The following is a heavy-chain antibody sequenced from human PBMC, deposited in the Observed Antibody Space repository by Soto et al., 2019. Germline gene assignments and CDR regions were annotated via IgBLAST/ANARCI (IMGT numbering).Heavy chain of an antibody. V-gene: IGHV3-15*01. CDR1: GFTFSNAW. D-gene: IGHD3-9*01. CDR3: TTPYYDNFGAIMDV. CDR2: IKSKTAGGTT. J-gene: IGHJ6*02. Sequence: EVQLVESGGGLVKPGGSLRLSCAASGFTFSNAWMSWVRQAPGKGLEWVGRIKSKTAGGTTDYAAHVKGRFTISRDDSKNTLYLQMNRLKTEDTAVYYCTTPYYDNFGAIMDVWGQGTTVTASS.